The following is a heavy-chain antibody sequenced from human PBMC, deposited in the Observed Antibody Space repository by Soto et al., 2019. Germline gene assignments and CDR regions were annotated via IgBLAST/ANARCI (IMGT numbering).Heavy chain of an antibody. CDR2: SKNKADSYTT. J-gene: IGHJ4*02. CDR3: TVWGSGNDFGAA. V-gene: IGHV3-72*01. Sequence: EVQLVESGGGLVQPGGSLRLSCAASGFTFSDHYMDWVRQAPGKGLEWVGRSKNKADSYTTEYAASVKGRFTISRDGSKKSLFLQMNSLKTGDTAVYYCTVWGSGNDFGAAWGQGILVTVSS. D-gene: IGHD3-10*01. CDR1: GFTFSDHY.